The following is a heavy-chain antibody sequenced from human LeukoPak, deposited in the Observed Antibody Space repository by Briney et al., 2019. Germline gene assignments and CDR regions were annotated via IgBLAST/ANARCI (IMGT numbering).Heavy chain of an antibody. CDR2: IKTDGRTT. Sequence: GGSLRLSCAASGMTLSNHWMHWVRQAPGKGLVWVSLIKTDGRTTIYADSVKGRFTISRDNGKSTLYLQMNSLRAEDTAVYYCAKVRGYGDYAPLAYWGQGTLVTVSS. D-gene: IGHD4-17*01. CDR1: GMTLSNHW. V-gene: IGHV3-74*01. J-gene: IGHJ4*02. CDR3: AKVRGYGDYAPLAY.